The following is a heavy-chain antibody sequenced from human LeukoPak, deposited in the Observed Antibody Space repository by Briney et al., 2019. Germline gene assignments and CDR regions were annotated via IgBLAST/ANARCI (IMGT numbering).Heavy chain of an antibody. Sequence: GASVKVSCKASGYTFTGYYMHWVRQAPGQGLEWMGWINPNSGGTNYAQKFQGWVTMTRDTSISTAYMELSRLRSDDTAVYYCARENPTYYDILTGSSRHPHFDYWGQGTLVTVSS. CDR2: INPNSGGT. CDR1: GYTFTGYY. D-gene: IGHD3-9*01. J-gene: IGHJ4*02. CDR3: ARENPTYYDILTGSSRHPHFDY. V-gene: IGHV1-2*04.